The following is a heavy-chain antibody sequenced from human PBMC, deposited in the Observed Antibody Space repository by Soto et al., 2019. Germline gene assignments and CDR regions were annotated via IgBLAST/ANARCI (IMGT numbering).Heavy chain of an antibody. CDR3: ARDPYDSSGYAFDY. D-gene: IGHD3-22*01. CDR1: GFTFSSYA. V-gene: IGHV3-30*04. CDR2: IAYDGSNK. Sequence: GGSLRLSCAASGFTFSSYAMHWVRQAPGKGLEWVAVIAYDGSNKYYADSVKGRFTISRDNSKNTLYLQMNSLRAEDTAVYYCARDPYDSSGYAFDYWGQGTLVTVS. J-gene: IGHJ4*02.